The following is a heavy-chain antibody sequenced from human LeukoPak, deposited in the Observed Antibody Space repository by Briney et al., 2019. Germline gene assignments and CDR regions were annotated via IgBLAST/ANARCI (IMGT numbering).Heavy chain of an antibody. CDR1: GFSLSTSGVG. CDR3: AHFRDTAMVSPFDY. CDR2: IYWDDDK. D-gene: IGHD5-18*01. J-gene: IGHJ4*02. V-gene: IGHV2-5*02. Sequence: SGPTLVNPTQTLTLTCTFSGFSLSTSGVGVGWIRQPPGKALEWLALIYWDDDKRYSPSLKSRLTITKDTSKNQVVLTMTNMDPVDTATHYCAHFRDTAMVSPFDYWGQGTLVTVSS.